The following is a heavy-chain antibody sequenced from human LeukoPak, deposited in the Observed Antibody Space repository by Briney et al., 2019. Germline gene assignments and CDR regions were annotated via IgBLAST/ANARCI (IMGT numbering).Heavy chain of an antibody. D-gene: IGHD2-2*01. CDR1: GGSFSGCY. CDR2: INHSGST. J-gene: IGHJ6*04. CDR3: ARGVAVPAAFYYYYGMDV. V-gene: IGHV4-34*01. Sequence: SETLSLTCAVHGGSFSGCYWSWIRQPPGKGLEWIGEINHSGSTNYNPSLKSRVTISVDTSKNQFSLKLSSVTAADTAVYYCARGVAVPAAFYYYYGMDVWGKGTTVTVSS.